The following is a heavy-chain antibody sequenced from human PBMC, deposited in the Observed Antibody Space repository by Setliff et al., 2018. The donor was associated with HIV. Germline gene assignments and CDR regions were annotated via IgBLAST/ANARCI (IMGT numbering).Heavy chain of an antibody. J-gene: IGHJ3*02. V-gene: IGHV1-69*13. CDR1: GGTFRNYA. D-gene: IGHD2-21*01. CDR2: IIPMPGTA. Sequence: SVKVSCKASGGTFRNYALSWVRQAPGQGLEWMGGIIPMPGTANYAQKFQGRVTITADESTSTAYMELSSLRSEDTAVYYCASAYCGGDCYSVGDAFDIWGQGTMVTVSS. CDR3: ASAYCGGDCYSVGDAFDI.